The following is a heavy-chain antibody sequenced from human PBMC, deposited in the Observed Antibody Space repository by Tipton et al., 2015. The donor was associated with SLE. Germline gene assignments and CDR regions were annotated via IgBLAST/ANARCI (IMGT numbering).Heavy chain of an antibody. CDR2: IYYSGST. Sequence: TLSLTCTVSGGSISSGDYYWSWIRQPPGKGLEWIGYIYYSGSTYYNPSLKSRVTISVDTSKNQFSLKLSSVTAADTAVYYCAKGRFRGFPDAFDIWGQGTMVTASS. V-gene: IGHV4-30-4*01. CDR3: AKGRFRGFPDAFDI. CDR1: GGSISSGDYY. D-gene: IGHD3-10*01. J-gene: IGHJ3*02.